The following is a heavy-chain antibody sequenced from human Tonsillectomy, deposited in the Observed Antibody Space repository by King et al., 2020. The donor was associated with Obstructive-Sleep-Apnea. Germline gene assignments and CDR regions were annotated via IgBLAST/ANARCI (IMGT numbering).Heavy chain of an antibody. D-gene: IGHD6-13*01. J-gene: IGHJ4*02. CDR1: GFTFDDYA. V-gene: IGHV3-9*01. CDR2: ITWNSGSI. CDR3: AKDGRIAAAGTGPYFDY. Sequence: VQLVESGGGLIQPGRSLRLSCAASGFTFDDYAMHWVRQAPGKGLEWVSGITWNSGSIGYADSVKGRFTISRDNAKNSLYLQLNTLRAEDTALYFCAKDGRIAAAGTGPYFDYWGQGALVNDSS.